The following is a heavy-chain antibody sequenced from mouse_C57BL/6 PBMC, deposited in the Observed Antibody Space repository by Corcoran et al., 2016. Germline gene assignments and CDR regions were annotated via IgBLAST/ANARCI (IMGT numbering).Heavy chain of an antibody. CDR2: INPNNGGT. CDR1: GYTFTDYY. J-gene: IGHJ1*03. Sequence: EVQLQQSGPELVKPGASVKISCKASGYTFTDYYMNWVKQSHGKSLEWIGDINPNNGGTSYNQKFKGKATLTVDKSSSTAYMELRSLTSEDSAVYYCARSVVANWYFDVWGTGTTLTVSS. V-gene: IGHV1-26*01. CDR3: ARSVVANWYFDV. D-gene: IGHD1-1*01.